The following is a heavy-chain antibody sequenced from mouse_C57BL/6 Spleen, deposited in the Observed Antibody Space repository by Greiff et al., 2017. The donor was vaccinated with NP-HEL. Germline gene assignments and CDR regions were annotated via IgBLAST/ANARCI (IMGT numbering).Heavy chain of an antibody. D-gene: IGHD1-1*01. CDR1: GYTFTSYW. CDR3: ARGITTVVATSYFDY. J-gene: IGHJ2*01. Sequence: QVQLQQSGAELVKPGASVKLSCKASGYTFTSYWMQWVKQRPGQGLEWIGEIDPSDSYTNYNQKFKGKATLTVDTSSSTAYMQLSSLTSEDSAVYYCARGITTVVATSYFDYWGQGTTLTVSS. CDR2: IDPSDSYT. V-gene: IGHV1-50*01.